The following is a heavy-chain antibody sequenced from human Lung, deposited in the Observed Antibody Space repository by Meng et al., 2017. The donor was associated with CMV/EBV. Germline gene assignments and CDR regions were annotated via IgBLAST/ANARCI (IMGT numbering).Heavy chain of an antibody. CDR3: ASFPPPGKQWLVTDY. CDR2: IYHSGST. Sequence: LQSAGPGLVEPPGPLPLTASCSGGSISSSNWWSWVRQPPGKGLEWIGEIYHSGSTNYNPSLKSRVTISVDKSKNQFSLKLSSVTAADTAVYYCASFPPPGKQWLVTDYWGQGTLVTVSS. J-gene: IGHJ4*02. CDR1: GGSISSSNW. D-gene: IGHD6-19*01. V-gene: IGHV4-4*03.